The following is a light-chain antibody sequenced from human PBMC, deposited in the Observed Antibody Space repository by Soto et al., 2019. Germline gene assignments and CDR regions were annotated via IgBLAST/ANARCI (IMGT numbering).Light chain of an antibody. CDR3: QAYDTSLSGVV. CDR2: DVS. V-gene: IGLV2-11*01. J-gene: IGLJ1*01. CDR1: SSDVGGYNY. Sequence: QSALTQPRSVSGSPGQSVTISFTGTSSDVGGYNYVSWYQQYSGKAPKVMIYDVSKRPSGVPDRFSGSKSGNTASLTISGLQAEDEADYYCQAYDTSLSGVVFGTGTKLTVL.